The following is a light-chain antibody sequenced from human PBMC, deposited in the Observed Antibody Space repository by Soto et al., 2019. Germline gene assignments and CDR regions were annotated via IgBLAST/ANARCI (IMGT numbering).Light chain of an antibody. CDR1: QSIHTS. V-gene: IGKV3-20*01. CDR3: QQYGSSPTT. Sequence: VLTQSPATLSLSPGERATLSCRASQSIHTSLAWYQQKSGKPPRLVIYDSTLRANGVPDRFSGSGSGTDFTLTISRLEPEDFAVYYCQQYGSSPTTFGQGTRLEIK. J-gene: IGKJ5*01. CDR2: DST.